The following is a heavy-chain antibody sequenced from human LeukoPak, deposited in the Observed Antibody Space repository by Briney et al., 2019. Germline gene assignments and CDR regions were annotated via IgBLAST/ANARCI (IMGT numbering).Heavy chain of an antibody. CDR1: GGTFSSYA. J-gene: IGHJ3*02. CDR3: ARGLKTVTAAGTFDI. D-gene: IGHD4-17*01. V-gene: IGHV1-69*13. Sequence: SVKVSCKASGGTFSSYAISWVRQAPGQGLEWMGGIIPIFGTANYAQKFQGRVTITADESTSTAYMELSSLRSEDTAVYYCARGLKTVTAAGTFDIWGQGTMVTVSS. CDR2: IIPIFGTA.